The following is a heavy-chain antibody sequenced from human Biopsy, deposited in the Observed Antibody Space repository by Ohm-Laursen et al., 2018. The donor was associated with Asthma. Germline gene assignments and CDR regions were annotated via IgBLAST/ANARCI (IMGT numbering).Heavy chain of an antibody. CDR2: ISVYNGNT. CDR3: ARAVDYSHYYGIDV. Sequence: ASVKVSCETSGYTFNSAGITWVRQAPGQGLEWMGWISVYNGNTKVAQRLQDRVTMITDTSTSTAYMELRSLRSDDTAVYFCARAVDYSHYYGIDVWGQGTTVTVS. V-gene: IGHV1-18*01. D-gene: IGHD3-10*01. CDR1: GYTFNSAG. J-gene: IGHJ6*02.